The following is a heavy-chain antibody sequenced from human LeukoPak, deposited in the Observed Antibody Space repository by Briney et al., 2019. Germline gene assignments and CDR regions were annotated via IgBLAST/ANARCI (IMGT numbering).Heavy chain of an antibody. Sequence: GRSLRLTCAASGFTFRNYGTHWVRQAPGQGLEWVAVISIDGSEKYYADSVKGRFTISRDNSKNTLYLQMNSLRGDDTAVYYCANPQGRGCDYLDYWGQGTLVTVSS. CDR3: ANPQGRGCDYLDY. D-gene: IGHD5-12*01. V-gene: IGHV3-30*18. CDR2: ISIDGSEK. CDR1: GFTFRNYG. J-gene: IGHJ4*02.